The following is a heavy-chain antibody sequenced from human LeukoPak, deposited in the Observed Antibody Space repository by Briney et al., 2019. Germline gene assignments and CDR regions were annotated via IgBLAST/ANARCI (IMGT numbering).Heavy chain of an antibody. V-gene: IGHV3-7*01. CDR1: GFTFSNYW. CDR3: ARDLIRSEGFGEFEPYFDY. J-gene: IGHJ4*02. D-gene: IGHD3-10*01. Sequence: HPGGSLRLSCAASGFTFSNYWMSWVRQAPGKGLEWVANIKQDGSEKYYVDSMKGRFTISRDNAKNSLYLQMNSLRAEDTAVYYCARDLIRSEGFGEFEPYFDYWGQGALVTVSS. CDR2: IKQDGSEK.